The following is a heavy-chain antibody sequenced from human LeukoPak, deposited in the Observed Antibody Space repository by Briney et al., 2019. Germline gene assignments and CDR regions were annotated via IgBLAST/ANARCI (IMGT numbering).Heavy chain of an antibody. Sequence: GASVKVSCKASGYTFTSYGISWVRQAPGQGLEWMGWISAYNGNTNYAQKLQGRVTMTTDTSTSTAYMELRSLRSDDTAVYYWARDQHVTTGLYGMDVWGQGTTVTVSS. D-gene: IGHD4-17*01. CDR3: ARDQHVTTGLYGMDV. V-gene: IGHV1-18*01. CDR2: ISAYNGNT. J-gene: IGHJ6*02. CDR1: GYTFTSYG.